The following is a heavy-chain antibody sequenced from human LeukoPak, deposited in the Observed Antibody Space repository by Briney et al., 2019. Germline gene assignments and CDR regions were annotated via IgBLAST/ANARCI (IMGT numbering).Heavy chain of an antibody. J-gene: IGHJ6*03. CDR2: LDPQSGDT. Sequence: EASVKVSCKASGYSFSNFDLNWVRQAAGQGPEWMGRLDPQSGDTDYVQKFQGRVIMTKNTSINTAYLELRGLTSDDTAVYYCARSRRGYQMVVCGRGTTVTVSS. V-gene: IGHV1-8*01. D-gene: IGHD3-10*01. CDR3: ARSRRGYQMVV. CDR1: GYSFSNFD.